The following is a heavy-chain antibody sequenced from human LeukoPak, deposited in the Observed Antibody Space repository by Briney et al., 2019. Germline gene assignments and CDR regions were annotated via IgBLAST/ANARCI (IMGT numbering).Heavy chain of an antibody. V-gene: IGHV3-30*03. Sequence: PGGSLRLSCAASGFTFSSYGMHWVRQAPGKGLEWVAVISYDGSNKYYADSVKGRFTISRDNSKNTLYLQMNSLRAEDTAVYYCARGGRPAPLYYYYYYMDVWGKGTTVTVSS. CDR1: GFTFSSYG. CDR3: ARGGRPAPLYYYYYYMDV. J-gene: IGHJ6*03. D-gene: IGHD2-2*01. CDR2: ISYDGSNK.